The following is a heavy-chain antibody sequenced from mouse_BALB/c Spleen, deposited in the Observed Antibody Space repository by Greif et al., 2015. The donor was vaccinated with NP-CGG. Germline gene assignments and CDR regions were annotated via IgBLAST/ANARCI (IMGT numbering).Heavy chain of an antibody. Sequence: EVQLQQSGPSLVKPSQTLSLTCSVTGDSITSGYWNWIRKFPGNKLEYMGYISYSGSTYYNPSLKSRISITRDTSKNQYYLQLNSVTTEDTATYYCARKGSIYDGYFYAMDYWGQGTSVTVSS. CDR2: ISYSGST. V-gene: IGHV3-8*02. J-gene: IGHJ4*01. D-gene: IGHD2-3*01. CDR1: GDSITSGY. CDR3: ARKGSIYDGYFYAMDY.